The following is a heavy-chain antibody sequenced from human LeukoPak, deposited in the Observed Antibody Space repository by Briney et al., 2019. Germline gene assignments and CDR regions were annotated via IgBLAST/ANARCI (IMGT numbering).Heavy chain of an antibody. CDR1: GFTFSSYE. V-gene: IGHV3-48*03. J-gene: IGHJ6*03. Sequence: GGSPRLSCAASGFTFSSYEMTWVRQAPGKGLEWVSYISSSGRTLSYADSVKGRFTIARDNAKNSLYLQMNSLRAEDTAIYYCAREGKDYYYMDVWGKGTTVTVSS. CDR2: ISSSGRTL. CDR3: AREGKDYYYMDV.